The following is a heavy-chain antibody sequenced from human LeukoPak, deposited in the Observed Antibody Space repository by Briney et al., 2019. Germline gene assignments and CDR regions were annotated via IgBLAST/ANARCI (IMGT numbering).Heavy chain of an antibody. V-gene: IGHV3-64D*06. Sequence: GGSLRLSCSVFGFTFSTYVIHWVRQAPGKGLEYVSAISSNGDNTYYADSVKGRFTISRDNSKNTLYLQMSSLRADDTAVYYCVRGTGYWGQGTLVTVSS. CDR2: ISSNGDNT. CDR3: VRGTGY. J-gene: IGHJ4*02. CDR1: GFTFSTYV.